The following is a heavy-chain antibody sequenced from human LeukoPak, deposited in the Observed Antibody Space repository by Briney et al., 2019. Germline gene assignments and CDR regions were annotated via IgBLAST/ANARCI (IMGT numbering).Heavy chain of an antibody. Sequence: GGSLRLSCAASGFIFSTYEMNWVRQAPGKGLEWLSYISYIGRSIYYADSVKGRFTISRDNARNSLYLQMNTLRSEDTAFYYCAKANFDWVLFFDYWGQGTLITVSS. V-gene: IGHV3-48*03. J-gene: IGHJ4*02. D-gene: IGHD3-9*01. CDR1: GFIFSTYE. CDR3: AKANFDWVLFFDY. CDR2: ISYIGRSI.